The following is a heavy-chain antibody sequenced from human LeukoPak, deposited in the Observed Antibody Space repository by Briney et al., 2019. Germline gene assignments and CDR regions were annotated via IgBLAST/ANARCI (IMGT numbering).Heavy chain of an antibody. V-gene: IGHV1-2*02. Sequence: GASVKVSCKASGYTFTGYYMHWVRQAPGQGLEWMGWINPNSGGTNYAQKFQGRVTMTRDTSISTAYMELSRLRSDDTVVYYCARGGPYDILTGSLDYWNQGTLVTVSS. CDR2: INPNSGGT. D-gene: IGHD3-9*01. CDR1: GYTFTGYY. J-gene: IGHJ4*02. CDR3: ARGGPYDILTGSLDY.